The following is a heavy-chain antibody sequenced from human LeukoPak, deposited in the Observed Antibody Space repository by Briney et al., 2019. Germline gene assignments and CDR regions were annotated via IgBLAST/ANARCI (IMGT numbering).Heavy chain of an antibody. V-gene: IGHV1-24*01. D-gene: IGHD3-10*01. CDR3: ATDRGYYGSGSWFDP. J-gene: IGHJ5*02. CDR1: GYTLTDLS. CDR2: FDPEDGET. Sequence: ASVKVSCKVSGYTLTDLSMHWVRQAPGKGLEWMGGFDPEDGETIYAQKFQGRVTMTEDTSTDTAYMELSSLRSEDTAVYYCATDRGYYGSGSWFDPWGQGTLVTVSS.